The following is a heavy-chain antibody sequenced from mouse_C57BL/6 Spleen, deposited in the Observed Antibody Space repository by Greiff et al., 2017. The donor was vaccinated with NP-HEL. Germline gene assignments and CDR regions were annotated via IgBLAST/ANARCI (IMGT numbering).Heavy chain of an antibody. V-gene: IGHV5-4*01. CDR3: AREGGGTRYFDV. J-gene: IGHJ1*03. Sequence: DVKLVESGGGLVKPGGSLKLSCAASGFTFSSYAMSWVRQTPEKRLEWVATISDGGSYTYYPDNVKGRFTISRDNAKNNLYLQMSHLKSEDTAMYYCAREGGGTRYFDVWGTGTTVTVSS. D-gene: IGHD4-1*01. CDR2: ISDGGSYT. CDR1: GFTFSSYA.